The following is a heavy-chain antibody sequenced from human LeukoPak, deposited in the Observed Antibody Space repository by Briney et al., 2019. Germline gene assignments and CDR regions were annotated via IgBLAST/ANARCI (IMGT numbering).Heavy chain of an antibody. CDR3: ARGGWIVVVPAAMPGDAFDI. CDR2: IYYSGST. J-gene: IGHJ3*02. Sequence: SETLSLTCTVSGGSISSYYWSWIRQPPGKGLEWIGYIYYSGSTNYNPSLKSRVTISVDTSKNQFSLKLSSVTAADTVVYYCARGGWIVVVPAAMPGDAFDIWGQGTMVTVSS. CDR1: GGSISSYY. V-gene: IGHV4-59*01. D-gene: IGHD2-2*01.